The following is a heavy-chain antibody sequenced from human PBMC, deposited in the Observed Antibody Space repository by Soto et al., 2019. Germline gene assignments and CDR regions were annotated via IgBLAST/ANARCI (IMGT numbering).Heavy chain of an antibody. J-gene: IGHJ4*02. V-gene: IGHV1-69*01. D-gene: IGHD4-17*01. CDR3: AREIRDYGGHAFDY. Sequence: LVQSGAEVKKPGSSVKVSCKASGGTFSSYAISWVXXXXXXXXXSMGGIIPIFGTANYAQKFQGRVTITADESTSTAYMELSSLRSEDTAVYYCAREIRDYGGHAFDYWGQGTLVTVSS. CDR2: IIPIFGTA. CDR1: GGTFSSYA.